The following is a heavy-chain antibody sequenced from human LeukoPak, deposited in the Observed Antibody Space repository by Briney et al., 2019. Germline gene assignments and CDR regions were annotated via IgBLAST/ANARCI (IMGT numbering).Heavy chain of an antibody. CDR3: ATDLKGRYGSGNLFDP. V-gene: IGHV3-48*02. D-gene: IGHD3-10*01. J-gene: IGHJ5*02. CDR2: ISSSSSTI. Sequence: GGSLRLSCAASGFTFSSYSMNWVRQAPGKGLEWVSYISSSSSTIYYADSVKGRFTISRDNAKNSLYLQMNSLRDEDTAVYYCATDLKGRYGSGNLFDPWGQGTLVTVSS. CDR1: GFTFSSYS.